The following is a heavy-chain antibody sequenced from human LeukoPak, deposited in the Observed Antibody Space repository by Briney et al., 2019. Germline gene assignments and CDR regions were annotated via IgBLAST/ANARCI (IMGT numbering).Heavy chain of an antibody. J-gene: IGHJ6*02. D-gene: IGHD6-6*01. CDR1: GFTFSSYS. Sequence: GGSLRLSCAASGFTFSSYSMNWVRQAPGKGLEWVSYISSSSSTIYYADSVKGRFTISRDNAKNSLYLQMNSLRAEDTAVYYCGVSPGPNYYYYGMDVWGQGTTVTVSS. CDR2: ISSSSSTI. CDR3: GVSPGPNYYYYGMDV. V-gene: IGHV3-48*01.